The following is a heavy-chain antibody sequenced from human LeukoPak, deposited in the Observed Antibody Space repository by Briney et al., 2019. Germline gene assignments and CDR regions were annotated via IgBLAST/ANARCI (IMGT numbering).Heavy chain of an antibody. CDR1: GYSFTSYW. V-gene: IGHV5-51*01. CDR3: ARQRRSSGWPNDY. Sequence: GESLKISCKGSGYSFTSYWIAWVRQMPGKGLEWMGIIYPDDSDTRYSPSFQGQVTITADKSISTAYLQWSSLKASDNAMYYCARQRRSSGWPNDYWGQGTLITVSS. D-gene: IGHD6-19*01. CDR2: IYPDDSDT. J-gene: IGHJ4*02.